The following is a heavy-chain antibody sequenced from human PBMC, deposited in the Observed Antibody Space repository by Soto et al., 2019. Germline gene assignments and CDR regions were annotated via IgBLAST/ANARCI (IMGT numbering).Heavy chain of an antibody. J-gene: IGHJ6*02. CDR2: ISSNGGST. D-gene: IGHD1-26*01. CDR1: GFTFSSYS. CDR3: VKGSWELRLYYYYYGMDV. Sequence: PGGSLRLSCSASGFTFSSYSMHWVRQAPGKGLEYVSAISSNGGSTYYADSVKGRFTISRDNSKNTLYLQMSSLRAEDTAVYYCVKGSWELRLYYYYYGMDVWGQGTTVTVSS. V-gene: IGHV3-64D*08.